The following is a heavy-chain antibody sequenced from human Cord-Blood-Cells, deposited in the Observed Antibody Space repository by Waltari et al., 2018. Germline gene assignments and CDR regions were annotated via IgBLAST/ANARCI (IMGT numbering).Heavy chain of an antibody. CDR1: GGSFSGYY. D-gene: IGHD6-13*01. CDR3: ARGLIAAPYYYYGMDV. Sequence: QVQLQQWGAGLLKPSETLSLTCAVYGGSFSGYYWSWIRQPPGKGLEWIGEINHRGSTNYNPSLKGRVPISVDTSKNQFSLKLSSVTAADTAVYYCARGLIAAPYYYYGMDVWGQGTTVTVSS. J-gene: IGHJ6*02. CDR2: INHRGST. V-gene: IGHV4-34*01.